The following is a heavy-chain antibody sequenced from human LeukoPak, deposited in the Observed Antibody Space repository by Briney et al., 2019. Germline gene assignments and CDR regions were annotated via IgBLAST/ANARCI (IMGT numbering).Heavy chain of an antibody. CDR1: GYPISSGYY. CDR2: IYHSGST. D-gene: IGHD6-19*01. J-gene: IGHJ4*02. Sequence: SETLSLTCTVSGYPISSGYYWGWIRQPPGKGLEWIGSIYHSGSTYYNPSLKSRVTISVDTSKNQFSLKLNSVTPEDTAVYYCARGLGKLDYWGQGTLVTVSS. CDR3: ARGLGKLDY. V-gene: IGHV4-38-2*02.